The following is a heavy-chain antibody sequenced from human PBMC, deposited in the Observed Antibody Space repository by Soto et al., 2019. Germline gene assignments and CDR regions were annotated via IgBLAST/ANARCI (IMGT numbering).Heavy chain of an antibody. CDR3: ARGQLLWFGEDGYYYYYYMDV. Sequence: QVQLVQSGAEVKKPGSSVKVSCKASGGTFSSYAISWVRQAPGQGLEWMGGIIPIFGTANYAQKFQGRVTITADESTSTAYMELSSLRSEDTAVYYCARGQLLWFGEDGYYYYYYMDVWGKGTTVTVSS. V-gene: IGHV1-69*01. D-gene: IGHD3-10*01. J-gene: IGHJ6*03. CDR2: IIPIFGTA. CDR1: GGTFSSYA.